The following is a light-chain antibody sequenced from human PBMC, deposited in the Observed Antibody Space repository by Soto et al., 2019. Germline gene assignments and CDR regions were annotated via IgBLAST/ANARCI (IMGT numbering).Light chain of an antibody. CDR2: EAT. CDR3: CSYASSSTYV. V-gene: IGLV2-23*01. J-gene: IGLJ1*01. Sequence: QSALTQPASVSGSPGQSITISCTGTSSDVGSYNLVSWYQQHPGKAPKLMIYEATKRPSGVSDRFSGSRSGNTASLTISGLQAEDEADYYCCSYASSSTYVFGTGTKSPS. CDR1: SSDVGSYNL.